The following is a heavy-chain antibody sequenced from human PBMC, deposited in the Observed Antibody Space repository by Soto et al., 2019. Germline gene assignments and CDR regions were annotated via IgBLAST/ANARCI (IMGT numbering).Heavy chain of an antibody. CDR1: GGSISRGGYY. Sequence: QVQLQESGPGLVKPSQTLSLTCTVSGGSISRGGYYWSWIRQHPGKGLEWIGYIYYSGSTYYNPSLKSRVTISVDTSKNQFSLKLISVTAADTAVYYCAGGPDSATGGTGNWFDPWGQGTLVSVSS. J-gene: IGHJ5*02. D-gene: IGHD4-17*01. CDR2: IYYSGST. CDR3: AGGPDSATGGTGNWFDP. V-gene: IGHV4-31*03.